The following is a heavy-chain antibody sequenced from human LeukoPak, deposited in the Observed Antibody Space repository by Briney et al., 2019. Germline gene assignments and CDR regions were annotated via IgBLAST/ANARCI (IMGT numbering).Heavy chain of an antibody. V-gene: IGHV3-64D*09. J-gene: IGHJ1*01. CDR1: GFTFSSYA. Sequence: PGGSLRLSCSASGFTFSSYAMHWVRQAPGKGLECVSTISSNGDSTYYADSVKGRFTISRDNSKNTLYLQMSSLRAEDMAIYYCVKGVMVFTTYFQHWGQSTLVTVSS. CDR2: ISSNGDST. D-gene: IGHD2/OR15-2a*01. CDR3: VKGVMVFTTYFQH.